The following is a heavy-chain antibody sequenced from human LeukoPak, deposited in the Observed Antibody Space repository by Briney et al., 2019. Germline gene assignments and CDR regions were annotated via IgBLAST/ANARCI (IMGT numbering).Heavy chain of an antibody. V-gene: IGHV4-59*01. CDR1: GDSISSSY. CDR2: IYYSGST. CDR3: ARDKRESSSSSGLDY. Sequence: SETLSLTCTVSGDSISSSYWTWIRQPPGKGLEWIGYIYYSGSTTYNPSLQSRVTISADTSKNQFSLKLASVTAADTALYYCARDKRESSSSSGLDYWGQGTLVTVSS. J-gene: IGHJ4*02. D-gene: IGHD6-6*01.